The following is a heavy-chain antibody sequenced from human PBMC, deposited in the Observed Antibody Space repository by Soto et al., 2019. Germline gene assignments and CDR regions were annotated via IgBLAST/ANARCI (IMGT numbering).Heavy chain of an antibody. CDR3: ARRMERLIFDY. CDR1: GGSISSSNW. CDR2: IYHSGST. J-gene: IGHJ4*02. Sequence: PSETLSLTCAVSGGSISSSNWWSWVRQPPGKGLEWIGKIYHSGSTNYNPSLKSRVTISVDTSKNQFSLKLSSVTAADTAVYYCARRMERLIFDYWGQGTQVTVSS. V-gene: IGHV4-4*02. D-gene: IGHD1-1*01.